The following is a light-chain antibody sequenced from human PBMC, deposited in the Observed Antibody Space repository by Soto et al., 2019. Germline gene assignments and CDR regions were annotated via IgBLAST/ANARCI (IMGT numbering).Light chain of an antibody. V-gene: IGLV2-14*01. J-gene: IGLJ2*01. CDR1: SSDVGGNNY. CDR3: SSYTSSSTVL. Sequence: QSVLTQPASVSGSPGQSITISCTGTSSDVGGNNYVSWYQHHPGRAPKLMIYEVNDRPSGVSNRFSGSKSGNTASLTISGLQAEDEADYYCSSYTSSSTVLFGGGTKLTVL. CDR2: EVN.